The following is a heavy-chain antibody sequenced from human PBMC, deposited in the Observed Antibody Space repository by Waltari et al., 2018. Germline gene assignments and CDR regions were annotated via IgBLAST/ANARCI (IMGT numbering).Heavy chain of an antibody. Sequence: QVQLVQSGAEVTKPGSSVTVSCKASEGSSSSCALSWVRQAPGQGLEWMGGFIPIFGTDNYAQKLQGRVTMTTDTSTSTAYMERRSLRSDDTAVYYCARVDHRGAGWWFDYWGQGTLVTVSS. CDR3: ARVDHRGAGWWFDY. D-gene: IGHD2-15*01. CDR2: FIPIFGTD. V-gene: IGHV1-69*05. CDR1: EGSSSSCA. J-gene: IGHJ4*02.